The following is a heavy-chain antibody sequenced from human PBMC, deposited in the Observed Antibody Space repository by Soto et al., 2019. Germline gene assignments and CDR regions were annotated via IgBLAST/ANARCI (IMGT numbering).Heavy chain of an antibody. V-gene: IGHV5-51*01. J-gene: IGHJ3*02. Sequence: GESLKISCKGSGYSFTSHWMGWGRQMPGKGLEWMGIIYPGDSDTRYSPSLQGQVTISADKSISIAYLQWSSLKASDNAMYYCARSIAVAGNMGGAFDIWGQGTMVTVS. CDR1: GYSFTSHW. CDR2: IYPGDSDT. CDR3: ARSIAVAGNMGGAFDI. D-gene: IGHD6-19*01.